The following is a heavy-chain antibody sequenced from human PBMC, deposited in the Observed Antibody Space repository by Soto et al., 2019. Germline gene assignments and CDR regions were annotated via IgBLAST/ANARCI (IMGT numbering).Heavy chain of an antibody. CDR2: INGGNGNT. Sequence: ASVNVSCKPSLYTFTSYAMHWVRQAPGQRLEWVGWINGGNGNTQYSQKFQGRVTISRDTSASTAYMELSSLTSEDTAVYYCARVSGPQTYCGVDWAMSLYWYSDLWG. CDR3: ARVSGPQTYCGVDWAMSLYWYSDL. CDR1: LYTFTSYA. V-gene: IGHV1-3*01. J-gene: IGHJ2*01. D-gene: IGHD2-21*02.